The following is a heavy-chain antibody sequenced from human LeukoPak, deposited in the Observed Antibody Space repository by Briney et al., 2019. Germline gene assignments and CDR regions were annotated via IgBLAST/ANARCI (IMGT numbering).Heavy chain of an antibody. V-gene: IGHV4-34*01. CDR1: GGSFSGYY. CDR3: ARGVGVYSNYPTYYYYYYMDV. D-gene: IGHD4-11*01. CDR2: INHSGST. Sequence: SETLSLTCAVYGGSFSGYYWSWLRQPPGKGLEWIGEINHSGSTNYIPSLTSRVTISVDTSKNQFSLKLSSVTAADTAVYYCARGVGVYSNYPTYYYYYYMDVWGKGTTVTVSS. J-gene: IGHJ6*03.